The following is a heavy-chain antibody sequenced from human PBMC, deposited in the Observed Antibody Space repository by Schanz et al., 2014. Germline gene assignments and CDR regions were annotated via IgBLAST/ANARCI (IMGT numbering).Heavy chain of an antibody. CDR3: AKDGIMVQGVIWERYFDS. D-gene: IGHD3-10*01. CDR2: IIPIHGIA. Sequence: QLQLVQSGAEVKKPGSSVKVSCKLSGGTFSSYTISWMRQAPGQGLEWMGRIIPIHGIANNAQKFQGRLTMTRDTSTSTVYMELSSLRSEDTALYYCAKDGIMVQGVIWERYFDSWGQGTLVTVSS. V-gene: IGHV1-69*08. J-gene: IGHJ4*02. CDR1: GGTFSSYT.